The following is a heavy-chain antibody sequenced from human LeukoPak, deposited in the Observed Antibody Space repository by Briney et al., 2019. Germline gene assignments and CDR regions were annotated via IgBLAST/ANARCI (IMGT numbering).Heavy chain of an antibody. J-gene: IGHJ5*02. CDR3: ARDGDCSGGSCYTPFDP. D-gene: IGHD2-15*01. V-gene: IGHV1-2*02. CDR1: GYTFTGYY. Sequence: ASVKVSCKASGYTFTGYYMHWVRQAPGQGLKWMGWINPNSGGTNYAQKFQGRVTMTRDTSISTAYMELSRLRSDDTAVYYCARDGDCSGGSCYTPFDPWGQGTLVTVSS. CDR2: INPNSGGT.